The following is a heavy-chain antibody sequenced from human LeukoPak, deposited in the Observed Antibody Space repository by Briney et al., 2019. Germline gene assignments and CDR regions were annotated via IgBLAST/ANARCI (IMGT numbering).Heavy chain of an antibody. CDR1: GGSISSYY. CDR3: ARGSKLMLVRYYYYYMDV. D-gene: IGHD6-6*01. J-gene: IGHJ6*03. CDR2: IYTSGST. Sequence: PSETLSLTCTVSGGSISSYYWSWIRQPAGKGLEWIGRIYTSGSTNYNPSLKSRVTMSVDTSKNQFSLKLSSVTAADTAVYYCARGSKLMLVRYYYYYMDVWGKGTTVTVSS. V-gene: IGHV4-4*07.